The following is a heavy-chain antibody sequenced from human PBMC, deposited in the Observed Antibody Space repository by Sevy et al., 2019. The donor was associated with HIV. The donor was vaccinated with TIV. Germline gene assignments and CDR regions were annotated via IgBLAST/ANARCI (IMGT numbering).Heavy chain of an antibody. CDR1: GGTFDNYA. CDR3: VRGESSHYDYYYFGLDV. V-gene: IGHV1-69*06. CDR2: IILIFDAA. J-gene: IGHJ6*02. Sequence: ASVKVSCKASGGTFDNYAVSWVRQAPGQGLEWMGGIILIFDAANYAQRFQGRVTITADKATNTVHMELRNLRSEDTAVYYCVRGESSHYDYYYFGLDVWGQGTTVTVSS. D-gene: IGHD4-17*01.